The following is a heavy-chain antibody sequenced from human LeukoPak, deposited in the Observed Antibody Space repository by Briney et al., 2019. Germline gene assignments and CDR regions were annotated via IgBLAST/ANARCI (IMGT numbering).Heavy chain of an antibody. CDR2: IYSGGST. CDR3: ARDLRWCSGGSCYYYCGMDV. J-gene: IGHJ6*02. Sequence: GGSLRLSCAASGFTVSSNYMSWVRQAPGKGLEWVSVIYSGGSTYYADSVKGRFTISRHNSKNTLYLQMNSLRAEDTAVYYCARDLRWCSGGSCYYYCGMDVWGQGTTVTVSS. V-gene: IGHV3-53*04. D-gene: IGHD2-15*01. CDR1: GFTVSSNY.